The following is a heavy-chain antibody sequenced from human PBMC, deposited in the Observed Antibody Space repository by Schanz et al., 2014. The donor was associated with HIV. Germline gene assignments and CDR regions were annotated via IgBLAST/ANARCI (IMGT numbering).Heavy chain of an antibody. CDR3: ARVSGWSSFDY. J-gene: IGHJ4*02. Sequence: QVQLVQSGAEVKKPGSSVKVSCKASGGTFSSYAISWVRQAPGQGLEWMGGMIPSFRLRTYAQKFQGRVTLTTDTSTNTAYMELRSLRSDDTALYYCARVSGWSSFDYWGQGTLVIVSS. V-gene: IGHV1-69*17. D-gene: IGHD6-13*01. CDR1: GGTFSSYA. CDR2: MIPSFRLR.